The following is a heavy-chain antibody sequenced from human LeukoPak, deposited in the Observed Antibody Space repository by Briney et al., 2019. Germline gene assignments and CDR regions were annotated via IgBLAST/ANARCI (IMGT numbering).Heavy chain of an antibody. Sequence: ASVKVSCKASGGTFSSYAISWVRQAPGQGLEWMGRIIPILGIANYAQKFQGRVTMTRDTSTSTVYMELSSLRSEDTAVYYCARFSSSSVSHWGQGTLVTVSS. V-gene: IGHV1-69*04. D-gene: IGHD6-6*01. J-gene: IGHJ4*02. CDR2: IIPILGIA. CDR3: ARFSSSSVSH. CDR1: GGTFSSYA.